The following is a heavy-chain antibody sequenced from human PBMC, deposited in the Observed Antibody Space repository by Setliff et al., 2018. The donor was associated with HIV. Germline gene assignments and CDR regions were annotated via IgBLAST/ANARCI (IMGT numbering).Heavy chain of an antibody. CDR2: MNPKTGNT. Sequence: ASVKVSCKASGYALTTYDINWVRQATGQGLEWMGWMNPKTGNTVYEQKLQGRVTMSRDTSIDTAYMELSSLRSEDTAVYYCARGEKRFLEWLPLDYYYYYYMDVWGKGITVTVSS. J-gene: IGHJ6*03. CDR3: ARGEKRFLEWLPLDYYYYYYMDV. D-gene: IGHD3-3*01. V-gene: IGHV1-8*01. CDR1: GYALTTYD.